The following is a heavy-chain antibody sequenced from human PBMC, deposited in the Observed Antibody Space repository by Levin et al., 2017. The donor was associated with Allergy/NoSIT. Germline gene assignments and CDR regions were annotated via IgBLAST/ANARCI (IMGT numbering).Heavy chain of an antibody. CDR1: GFTFSSYG. Sequence: GESLKISCAASGFTFSSYGMHWVRQAPGKGLEWVAVISYDGSNKYYADSVKGRFTISRDNSKNTLYLQMNSLRAEDTAVYYCAKDGYSVAAGPPGFDYWGQGTLVTVSS. V-gene: IGHV3-30*18. CDR3: AKDGYSVAAGPPGFDY. J-gene: IGHJ4*02. CDR2: ISYDGSNK. D-gene: IGHD6-13*01.